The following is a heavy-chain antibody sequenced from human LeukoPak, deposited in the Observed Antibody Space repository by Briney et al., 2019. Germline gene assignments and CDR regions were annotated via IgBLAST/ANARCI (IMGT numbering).Heavy chain of an antibody. CDR3: ARKRYYYDSGDYGWFDP. CDR2: ISGGAGST. D-gene: IGHD3-22*01. CDR1: RFTFSNYA. V-gene: IGHV3-23*01. J-gene: IGHJ5*02. Sequence: LSGGSLRLSCAASRFTFSNYAMAWVRQAPGKGLEWVSAISGGAGSTYYADSVKGRFTFSRDNSKNTVHLQMNSLRAEDTAVYYCARKRYYYDSGDYGWFDPWGQGTLVTVSS.